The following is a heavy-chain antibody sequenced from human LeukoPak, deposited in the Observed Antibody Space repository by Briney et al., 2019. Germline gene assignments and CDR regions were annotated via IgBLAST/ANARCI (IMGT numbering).Heavy chain of an antibody. V-gene: IGHV4-34*01. CDR2: INHSGSI. J-gene: IGHJ4*02. D-gene: IGHD6-6*01. Sequence: SETLSLTCAMYGGSLSGYHWSWIRQSPDGVLEWIGEINHSGSINDNPSLKSRVTISVDTSKNQFSLRLTSLTAADTAVYYCARRRWSSSSVIGYWSRGTRVTVSS. CDR3: ARRRWSSSSVIGY. CDR1: GGSLSGYH.